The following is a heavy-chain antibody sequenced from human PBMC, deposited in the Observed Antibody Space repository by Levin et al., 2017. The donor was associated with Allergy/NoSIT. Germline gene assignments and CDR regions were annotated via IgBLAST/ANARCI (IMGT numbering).Heavy chain of an antibody. Sequence: SETLSLTCTVSGGSVSDFWWRWIRQPPGKGLDHIGYISNSGNTNYNPSVRSRVTISTDTSKNQVSLELYSVTAADTAVYFSARRHDGNWGQGTMVTVSS. V-gene: IGHV4-59*02. J-gene: IGHJ3*01. CDR3: ARRHDGN. CDR2: ISNSGNT. CDR1: GGSVSDFW. D-gene: IGHD1-26*01.